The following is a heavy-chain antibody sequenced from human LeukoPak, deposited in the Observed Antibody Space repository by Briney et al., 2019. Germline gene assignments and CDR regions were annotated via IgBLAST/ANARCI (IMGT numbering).Heavy chain of an antibody. CDR1: GGTFSSYT. J-gene: IGHJ3*02. D-gene: IGHD2/OR15-2a*01. CDR2: IIPILGIA. Sequence: SVKVSCKASGGTFSSYTISWVRQAPGQGLEWMGRIIPILGIANYPQKFQGRVTITADKSTSSAYMELSSLRSEDTAVYYCAREGLVIRAAFDIWGQGTMVTVSS. V-gene: IGHV1-69*04. CDR3: AREGLVIRAAFDI.